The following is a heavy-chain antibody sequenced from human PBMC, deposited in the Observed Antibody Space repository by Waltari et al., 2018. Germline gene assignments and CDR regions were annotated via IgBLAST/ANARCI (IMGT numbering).Heavy chain of an antibody. V-gene: IGHV3-15*07. D-gene: IGHD5-12*01. Sequence: EVQLVESGGGLVKPGGSLRLSCAASGFTFSNAWMNWVRQAPGKGLEWVGRIKSKTDGGTTDYAAPVKGRFTISRDDSKNTLYLQMNSLKTEDTAVYYCTTDLPPSDYEYYYYYGMDVGGQGP. CDR3: TTDLPPSDYEYYYYYGMDV. J-gene: IGHJ6*02. CDR1: GFTFSNAW. CDR2: IKSKTDGGTT.